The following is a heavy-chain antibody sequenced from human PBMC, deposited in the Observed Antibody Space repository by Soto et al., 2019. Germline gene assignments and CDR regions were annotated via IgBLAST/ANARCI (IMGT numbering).Heavy chain of an antibody. Sequence: QVQLVQSGAEVNKPGSSVKVSCKASGCTFSSYTISWMRQAPGQGLEWMGSTIRILGITNYAQKFQGRVTITADKSASTAYMELSSLRSEDTDVYYCAENVDNDFEYWGEGTLFTVAS. J-gene: IGHJ4*02. V-gene: IGHV1-69*02. D-gene: IGHD5-12*01. CDR2: TIRILGIT. CDR1: GCTFSSYT. CDR3: AENVDNDFEY.